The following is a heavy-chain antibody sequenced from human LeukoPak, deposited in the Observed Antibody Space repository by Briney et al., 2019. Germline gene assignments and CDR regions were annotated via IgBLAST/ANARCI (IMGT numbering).Heavy chain of an antibody. CDR2: INHSGST. J-gene: IGHJ5*02. CDR3: ARARIPHKLLNP. CDR1: GGSFSGYY. Sequence: PSETLSLTCAVYGGSFSGYYWSWIRQPPGKGLEWIGEINHSGSTNYNPSLKSRVTISVDTSKNQFSLKLSSVTAADTAVYYRARARIPHKLLNPWGQGTLVTVSS. V-gene: IGHV4-34*01.